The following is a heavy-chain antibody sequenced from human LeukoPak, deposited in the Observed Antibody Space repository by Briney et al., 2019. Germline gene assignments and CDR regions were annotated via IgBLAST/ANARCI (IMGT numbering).Heavy chain of an antibody. CDR3: ARDSRGGEGYYFDY. J-gene: IGHJ4*02. V-gene: IGHV3-33*01. Sequence: PGGSLRLSCAASGFTFSTSGMHWVRQAPGKGLEWVAAIWYDGSYKYYADSVKGRFTISRDNSKNTLYLQMNSLRAEDTAVYYCARDSRGGEGYYFDYWGQGTLVTVSS. CDR2: IWYDGSYK. D-gene: IGHD3-16*01. CDR1: GFTFSTSG.